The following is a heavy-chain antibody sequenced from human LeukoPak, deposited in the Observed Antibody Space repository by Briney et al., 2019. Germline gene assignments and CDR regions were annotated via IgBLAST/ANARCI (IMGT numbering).Heavy chain of an antibody. CDR3: AKGFSTTESALDY. CDR1: GFTFSNHG. D-gene: IGHD4-11*01. CDR2: IRYDGTKQ. Sequence: GGSLRLSCAASGFTFSNHGMQWVRQAPGKGLEWVAFIRYDGTKQFYADSVKGRCTISRDNSKNTLYLQMNSLRAEDTAVYYCAKGFSTTESALDYWGQGTLVTVSS. V-gene: IGHV3-30*02. J-gene: IGHJ4*02.